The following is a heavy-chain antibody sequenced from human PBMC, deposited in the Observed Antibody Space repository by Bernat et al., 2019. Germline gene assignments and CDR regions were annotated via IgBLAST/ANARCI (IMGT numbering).Heavy chain of an antibody. CDR1: GFTFRNYA. CDR3: AKERDSSNWYGGGFDY. Sequence: EVHLLESGGGLIQPGGSLRLSCSASGFTFRNYAMSWVRQAPGKGLEWVSSISGGGGSTYYAGSVKGRFSISRDNSKNTLYLQMNSLRVEDTAVYYCAKERDSSNWYGGGFDYWGQGTLVTVSS. CDR2: ISGGGGST. D-gene: IGHD6-13*01. V-gene: IGHV3-23*01. J-gene: IGHJ4*02.